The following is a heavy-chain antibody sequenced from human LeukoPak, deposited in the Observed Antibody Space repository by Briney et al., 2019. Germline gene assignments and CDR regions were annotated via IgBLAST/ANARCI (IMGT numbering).Heavy chain of an antibody. Sequence: ASVNVSCKASGYTFTGYGISWVRLAPGQGLEWMGWISTSRGATYYAQKFQGRLTMTTDTASSTTYMELSSLRSDDTAVYYCVRERGRLVIDYFDYWGQGTLVTVSS. CDR3: VRERGRLVIDYFDY. CDR2: ISTSRGAT. J-gene: IGHJ4*02. V-gene: IGHV1-18*01. CDR1: GYTFTGYG. D-gene: IGHD2-21*01.